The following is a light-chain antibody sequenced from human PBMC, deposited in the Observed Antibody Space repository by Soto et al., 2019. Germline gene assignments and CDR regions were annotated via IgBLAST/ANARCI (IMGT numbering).Light chain of an antibody. Sequence: EIVLTQSPATLSLSPGDRATLSCRASQSVDIYLAWYQQKPGQAPRLLIYDASNRATGIPARFSASGSGTDFTLTISSLEPDDSAIYYCQQRRDWPPITFGQGTHWRL. CDR3: QQRRDWPPIT. V-gene: IGKV3-11*01. J-gene: IGKJ5*01. CDR2: DAS. CDR1: QSVDIY.